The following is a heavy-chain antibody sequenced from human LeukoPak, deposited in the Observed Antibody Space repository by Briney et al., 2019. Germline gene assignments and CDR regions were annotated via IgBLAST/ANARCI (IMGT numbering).Heavy chain of an antibody. J-gene: IGHJ6*03. D-gene: IGHD2-2*01. Sequence: GASVKVSCKASGYTFTSYDINWVRHAPGQGLEWMGWINPNSGNTGYAQKYQGRGTMTRNTSISTAYMELRSLRSEDTAVYYYARTLGYCSSTSCYRPRNMDVWGKGTTVTVSS. CDR1: GYTFTSYD. CDR2: INPNSGNT. V-gene: IGHV1-8*01. CDR3: ARTLGYCSSTSCYRPRNMDV.